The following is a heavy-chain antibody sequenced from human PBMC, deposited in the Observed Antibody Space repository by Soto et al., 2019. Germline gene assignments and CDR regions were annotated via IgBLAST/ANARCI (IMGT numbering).Heavy chain of an antibody. CDR2: VYYRGTT. D-gene: IGHD4-17*01. V-gene: IGHV4-59*04. CDR1: GGSISGSY. CDR3: ARDYGDYQFDY. J-gene: IGHJ4*02. Sequence: SETLSLTCSVSGGSISGSYWSWIRQSPGKGLEWLGYVYYRGTTYYNPSLKSRVTISVDTSKNQFSLKLASVTAADTAVYYCARDYGDYQFDYWGQGTLVTVSS.